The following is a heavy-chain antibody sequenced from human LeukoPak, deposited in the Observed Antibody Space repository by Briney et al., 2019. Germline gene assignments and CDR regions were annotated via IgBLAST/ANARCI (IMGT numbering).Heavy chain of an antibody. V-gene: IGHV3-66*01. CDR2: IHSGGST. J-gene: IGHJ4*02. CDR3: ARGREGEEFDY. CDR1: GFTVSNNY. Sequence: GGSLRLSCAASGFTVSNNYMNWVRQAPGKGLEWVSVIHSGGSTYYAHSVKGRFFISRDNSKNTLYVQMNTLRAEDTAVYYCARGREGEEFDYWGQGTLVTVSS. D-gene: IGHD3-16*01.